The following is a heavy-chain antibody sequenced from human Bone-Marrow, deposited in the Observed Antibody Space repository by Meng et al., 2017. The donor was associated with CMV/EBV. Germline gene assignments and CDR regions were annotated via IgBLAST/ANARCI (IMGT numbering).Heavy chain of an antibody. CDR1: GFTFSSYA. Sequence: GESLKISCAASGFTFSSYAMSWVRQAPGKGLEWVSVIYSGGSSTYYADSVKGRFTISRDNSKSTLYLQMNSLTAEDTAVYFCAKALVGVLRGMDVWGQGTTVTVSS. CDR2: IYSGGSST. J-gene: IGHJ6*02. V-gene: IGHV3-23*03. CDR3: AKALVGVLRGMDV. D-gene: IGHD2-15*01.